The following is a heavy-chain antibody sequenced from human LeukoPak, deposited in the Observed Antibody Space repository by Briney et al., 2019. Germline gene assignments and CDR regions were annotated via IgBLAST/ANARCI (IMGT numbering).Heavy chain of an antibody. CDR3: ARYRFLEWLIDY. J-gene: IGHJ4*02. D-gene: IGHD3-3*01. V-gene: IGHV4-59*01. CDR2: IYYSGST. CDR1: GGSISRYY. Sequence: SETLSLTCTVSGGSISRYYWSWIRQPPGKGLEWIGYIYYSGSTNYNPSLKSRVTISVDTSKNQFSLKLSSVTAADTAVYYCARYRFLEWLIDYWGQGTLVTASS.